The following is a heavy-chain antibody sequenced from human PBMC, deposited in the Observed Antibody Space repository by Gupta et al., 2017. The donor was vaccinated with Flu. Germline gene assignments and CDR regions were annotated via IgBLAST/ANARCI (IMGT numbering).Heavy chain of an antibody. J-gene: IGHJ4*02. D-gene: IGHD4-17*01. V-gene: IGHV5-51*03. Sequence: EVQLVQSGTEVKKPGESLKISCKGSGFIFTNYWIGWVRQIPGNGLEWMGIIYPVDSDTRYSPSFQGQVTISADKSTSTAYLQWSSLKASDTGMYYCARRRMSTETIDYFDHWGQGTLVPVSS. CDR1: GFIFTNYW. CDR3: ARRRMSTETIDYFDH. CDR2: IYPVDSDT.